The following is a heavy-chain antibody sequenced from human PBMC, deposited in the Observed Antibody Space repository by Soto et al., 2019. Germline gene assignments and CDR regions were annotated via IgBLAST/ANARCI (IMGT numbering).Heavy chain of an antibody. Sequence: QVQLVQSGAEAKRPGASVKVSCKASGYTFTTHDIHWVRQAPGQGLEWMGWMNTNTNSTDCAQKFQGRVTLTWNTSISTAYLELRRLKFDDTAVYSGAREVVEVVETTSLWFDPWGQGTLVTVSS. V-gene: IGHV1-8*01. D-gene: IGHD2-15*01. J-gene: IGHJ5*02. CDR2: MNTNTNST. CDR1: GYTFTTHD. CDR3: AREVVEVVETTSLWFDP.